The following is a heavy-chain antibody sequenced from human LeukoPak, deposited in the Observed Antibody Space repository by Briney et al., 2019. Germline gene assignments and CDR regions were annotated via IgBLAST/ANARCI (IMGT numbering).Heavy chain of an antibody. J-gene: IGHJ5*02. Sequence: SETLSLTCTVSGYSISSGYCWGWIRQPPGKGLEWIGSIYHSGNTYYNPSLKSRVTISVDTSKNQFSLKLSSVTAADTAVYYCARDPGIAAADTLYNWFDPWGQGTLVTVSS. CDR1: GYSISSGYC. D-gene: IGHD6-13*01. V-gene: IGHV4-38-2*02. CDR2: IYHSGNT. CDR3: ARDPGIAAADTLYNWFDP.